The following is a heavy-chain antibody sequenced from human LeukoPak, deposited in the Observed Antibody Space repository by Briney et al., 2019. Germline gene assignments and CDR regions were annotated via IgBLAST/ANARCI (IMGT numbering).Heavy chain of an antibody. V-gene: IGHV4-34*01. CDR2: INHSGST. Sequence: SETLSLTCTVSGGSISSYYWSWIRQPPGKGLEWIGEINHSGSTNYNPSLKSRVTISVDTSKNQFSLKLSSVTAADTAVYYCARVGHIVATILPDYWGQGTLVTVSS. CDR1: GGSISSYY. CDR3: ARVGHIVATILPDY. J-gene: IGHJ4*02. D-gene: IGHD5-12*01.